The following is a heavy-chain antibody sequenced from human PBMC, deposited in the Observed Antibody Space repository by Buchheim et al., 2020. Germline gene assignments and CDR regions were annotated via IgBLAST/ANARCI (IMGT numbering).Heavy chain of an antibody. Sequence: QVQLQESGPGLVKPSETLSLTCTVSGGSISSYYWSWIRQPPGKGLEWIGYIYYSGSTNYNPSLKSRVTIPVDKSKNQFSLKLSSVTAADTAVYYCAREVRFLEWLPQYYYYYMDVWGKGTT. D-gene: IGHD3-3*01. V-gene: IGHV4-59*01. CDR3: AREVRFLEWLPQYYYYYMDV. J-gene: IGHJ6*03. CDR2: IYYSGST. CDR1: GGSISSYY.